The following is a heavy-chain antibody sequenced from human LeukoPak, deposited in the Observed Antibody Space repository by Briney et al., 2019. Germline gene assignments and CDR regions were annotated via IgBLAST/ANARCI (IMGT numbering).Heavy chain of an antibody. J-gene: IGHJ4*02. CDR3: AREYGAMAFGDY. CDR2: IYTSGST. CDR1: GGSFSGYY. Sequence: PSETLSLTCADYGGSFSGYYWSWIRQPAGKGLEWIGRIYTSGSTNYNPSLKSRVTMSVDTSKNQFSLKLSSVTAADTAVYYCAREYGAMAFGDYWGQGTLVTVSS. D-gene: IGHD1-26*01. V-gene: IGHV4-4*07.